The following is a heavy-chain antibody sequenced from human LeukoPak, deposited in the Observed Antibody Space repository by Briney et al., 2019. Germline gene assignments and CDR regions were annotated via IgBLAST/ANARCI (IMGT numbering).Heavy chain of an antibody. Sequence: GGSLRLSCAASGFTVSSNYMSWVRQAPGKGLEWVSVIYSGGSTYYADSVKGRFTISRDNSKNTLYLQMSSLRAEDTAVYYCVKGGGSGSYYTGLDYWGQGTLVTVSS. V-gene: IGHV3-53*05. J-gene: IGHJ4*02. CDR1: GFTVSSNY. CDR3: VKGGGSGSYYTGLDY. CDR2: IYSGGST. D-gene: IGHD3-10*01.